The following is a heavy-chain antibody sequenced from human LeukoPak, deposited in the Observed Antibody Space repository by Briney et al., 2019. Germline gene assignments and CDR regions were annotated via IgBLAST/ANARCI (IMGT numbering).Heavy chain of an antibody. Sequence: GGSLRLSCAASGFTFVTYAMSWVRQAPGKGLEWVGGISISSVDSYYADSVKGRFSISRDDSKNTLYLQMDRLTDEVTAVYYCAKDRELFAHCWFDLWGQGTLVTVSS. J-gene: IGHJ5*02. CDR1: GFTFVTYA. D-gene: IGHD3-10*01. CDR2: ISISSVDS. CDR3: AKDRELFAHCWFDL. V-gene: IGHV3-23*01.